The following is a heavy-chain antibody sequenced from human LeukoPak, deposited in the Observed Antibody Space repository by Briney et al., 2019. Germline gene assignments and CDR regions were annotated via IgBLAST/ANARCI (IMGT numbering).Heavy chain of an antibody. Sequence: GGSLRLSCAASGFTFSSYSMNWVRQAPGKGLEWVSYVSGSSTTIYYGDSVKGRFTISRDNAKDSLYLQMNSLRAEDTAVYYCARDARIAARGYFDYWGQGTLVTVSS. CDR1: GFTFSSYS. V-gene: IGHV3-48*01. D-gene: IGHD6-6*01. J-gene: IGHJ4*02. CDR2: VSGSSTTI. CDR3: ARDARIAARGYFDY.